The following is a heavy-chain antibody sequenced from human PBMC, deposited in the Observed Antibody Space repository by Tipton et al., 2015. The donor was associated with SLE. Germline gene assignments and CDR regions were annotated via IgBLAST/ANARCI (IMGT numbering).Heavy chain of an antibody. Sequence: PGLVKPSQTLSLTCNVSGGSISSGSYYWSWIRQPAGKGLEWIGRFYSTGSTSYNPSLKSRVTISVDTSKNQFSLKLSSVTAADTAVYYCASQLGIGEFDPWGQGTLVTVSS. J-gene: IGHJ5*02. CDR2: FYSTGST. CDR1: GGSISSGSYY. CDR3: ASQLGIGEFDP. V-gene: IGHV4-61*02. D-gene: IGHD2-21*01.